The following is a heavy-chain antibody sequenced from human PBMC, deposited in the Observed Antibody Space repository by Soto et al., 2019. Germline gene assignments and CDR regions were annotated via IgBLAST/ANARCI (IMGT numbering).Heavy chain of an antibody. D-gene: IGHD3-10*01. CDR3: ARDVLLWFGEFRYNWFDP. J-gene: IGHJ5*02. CDR1: GFTFSSYA. V-gene: IGHV3-30-3*01. CDR2: ISYDGSNK. Sequence: GGSLRLSCAASGFTFSSYAMHWVRQAPGKGLEWVAVISYDGSNKYYADSVKGRFTISRDNSKNTLYLQMNSLRAEDTAVYYCARDVLLWFGEFRYNWFDPWGQGTLVTVSS.